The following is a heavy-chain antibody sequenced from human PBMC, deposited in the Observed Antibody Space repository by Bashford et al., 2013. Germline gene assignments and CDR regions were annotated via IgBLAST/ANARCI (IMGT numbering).Heavy chain of an antibody. CDR2: INAGNVNT. Sequence: VASVKVSCKASGYTFTSYTIHWVRQAPGQRLEWMGWINAGNVNTNYAQKFQGRVTMTRDTSISTAYMELSRLRSDDTAVYYCASIAAAGTAAFDIWGQGTMVTVSS. CDR1: GYTFTSYT. J-gene: IGHJ3*02. V-gene: IGHV1-2*02. D-gene: IGHD6-13*01. CDR3: ASIAAAGTAAFDI.